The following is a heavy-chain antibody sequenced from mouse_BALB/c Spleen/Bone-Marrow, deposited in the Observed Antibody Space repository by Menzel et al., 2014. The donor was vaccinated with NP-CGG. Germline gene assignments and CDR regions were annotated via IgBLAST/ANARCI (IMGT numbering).Heavy chain of an antibody. CDR3: ARWGDYDGYFDV. V-gene: IGHV3-8*02. J-gene: IGHJ1*01. D-gene: IGHD2-4*01. CDR2: ISYSGST. Sequence: VQLQQSGPSLVKPSQPLSLPCSVTGDSITSGYWNWIRKFPGNKLEYMGYISYSGSTYYNPSLKSRISITRGTSKNQYYLQLNSVTTEDTATYYCARWGDYDGYFDVWGAGTTVTVSS. CDR1: GDSITSGY.